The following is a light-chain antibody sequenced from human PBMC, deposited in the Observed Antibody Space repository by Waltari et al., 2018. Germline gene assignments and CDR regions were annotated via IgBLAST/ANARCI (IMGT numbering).Light chain of an antibody. CDR1: HSNLGSNY. J-gene: IGLJ1*01. CDR2: KDS. CDR3: AAWDDSLSGPI. V-gene: IGLV1-47*01. Sequence: QSVLTQPPPASGTTGQRVTISCSGSHSNLGSNYVYWYQQLPGTAPKLLIYKDSQRPSGVPDRFSGSKSGTSASLAISGLRSEDEADYYCAAWDDSLSGPIFATGTKVTV.